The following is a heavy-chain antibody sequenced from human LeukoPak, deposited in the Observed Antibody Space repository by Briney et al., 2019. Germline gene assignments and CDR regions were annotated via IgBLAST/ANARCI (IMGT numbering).Heavy chain of an antibody. J-gene: IGHJ3*02. D-gene: IGHD1-1*01. CDR1: GFTFSSYW. CDR2: INGDGSST. V-gene: IGHV3-74*01. Sequence: GGSLRLSCAASGFTFSSYWMHWVRQAPGKGLVWVSRINGDGSSTRYADSVKGRFTISRDNAKNTLYLQMNSLRAADTAVYYCARGGLNALEAFDIWGQGTLVTVCS. CDR3: ARGGLNALEAFDI.